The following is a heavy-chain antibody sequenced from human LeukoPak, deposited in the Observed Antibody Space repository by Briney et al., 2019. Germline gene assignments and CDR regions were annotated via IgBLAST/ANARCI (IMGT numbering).Heavy chain of an antibody. J-gene: IGHJ4*02. CDR1: GFTSSSYW. Sequence: GGSLRLSCAASGFTSSSYWMSWVRQASGKGLEWVANIKQGGSEEYYVDSVKGRFTISRDNAKNSLYLQMNSLRAEDTAVYYCARDIVVVTAYFDYWGQETLVTVSS. V-gene: IGHV3-7*05. CDR3: ARDIVVVTAYFDY. D-gene: IGHD2-21*02. CDR2: IKQGGSEE.